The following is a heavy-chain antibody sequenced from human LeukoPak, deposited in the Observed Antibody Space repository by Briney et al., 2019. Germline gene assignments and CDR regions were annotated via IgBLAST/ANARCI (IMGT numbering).Heavy chain of an antibody. CDR1: GASISSYY. CDR3: SGRNYYDSSGYFSNMDV. V-gene: IGHV4-59*01. CDR2: IYYSGSA. Sequence: PSETLSLTCTVSGASISSYYWSWIRQPPGKGLEWVGYIYYSGSANYNPSLKIRVTILVDTSKNQFSLKLSSVTAADTAVYYCSGRNYYDSSGYFSNMDVWGKGTTVTVSS. D-gene: IGHD3-22*01. J-gene: IGHJ6*03.